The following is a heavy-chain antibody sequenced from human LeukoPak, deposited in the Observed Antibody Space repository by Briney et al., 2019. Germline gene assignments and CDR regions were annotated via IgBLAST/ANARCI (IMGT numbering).Heavy chain of an antibody. J-gene: IGHJ4*02. CDR3: ARDGWDYYDSSGYPLWDY. V-gene: IGHV1-18*01. D-gene: IGHD3-22*01. CDR2: ISAYNGNT. CDR1: GYTFTSYG. Sequence: ASVKVSCKASGYTFTSYGISWVRQAPGQGPEWMGWISAYNGNTNYAQKLQGRVTMTTDTSTSTAYMELRSLRSDDTAVYYCARDGWDYYDSSGYPLWDYWGQGTLVTVSS.